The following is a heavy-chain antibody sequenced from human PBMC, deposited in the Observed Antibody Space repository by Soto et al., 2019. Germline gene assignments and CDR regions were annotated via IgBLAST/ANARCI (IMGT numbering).Heavy chain of an antibody. CDR2: IYYSGST. CDR1: GGSISSYY. Sequence: SGTLSLPCTVSGGSISSYYWSWIRQPPGKGLEWIGYIYYSGSTNYNPSLKSRVTISVDTSKNQFSLKLSSVTAADTALYYCARRYGYSFDYWGQGTLVTVSS. CDR3: ARRYGYSFDY. V-gene: IGHV4-59*08. D-gene: IGHD1-1*01. J-gene: IGHJ4*02.